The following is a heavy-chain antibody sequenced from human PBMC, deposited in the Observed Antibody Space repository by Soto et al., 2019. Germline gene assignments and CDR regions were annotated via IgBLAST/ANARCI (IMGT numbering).Heavy chain of an antibody. CDR3: AREGTAVAEGWFDP. CDR1: GFTCSSYA. J-gene: IGHJ5*02. V-gene: IGHV3-30-3*01. CDR2: ISYDGSNK. D-gene: IGHD6-19*01. Sequence: QVQLVESGGGVVQPGRSLRLSCAASGFTCSSYAMHRVRQAPGKGLEWVAVISYDGSNKYYAESVKGRFTISRDNSKNPLYLQMNSLRAEDTAVYYCAREGTAVAEGWFDPWCQGTLVTVSS.